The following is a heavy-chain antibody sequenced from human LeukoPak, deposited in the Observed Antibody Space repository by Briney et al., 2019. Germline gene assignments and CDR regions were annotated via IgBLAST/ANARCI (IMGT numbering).Heavy chain of an antibody. CDR1: GFTFSSYA. J-gene: IGHJ4*02. CDR3: ARERHSSSSKSLDY. V-gene: IGHV3-30-3*01. CDR2: ISYDGSNK. D-gene: IGHD6-6*01. Sequence: GRSLRLSCAASGFTFSSYAMHWVRQAPGKGLEWVAVISYDGSNKYYADSVKGRFTISRDNSKNTLYLQMNSLRAEDTAVYYCARERHSSSSKSLDYWGQGTLVTVSS.